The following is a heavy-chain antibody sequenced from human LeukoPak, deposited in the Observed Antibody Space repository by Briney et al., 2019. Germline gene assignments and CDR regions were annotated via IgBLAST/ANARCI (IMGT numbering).Heavy chain of an antibody. Sequence: PSETLSLTCTVSGGSISSYYWSWIRQPPGKGLEWIGYIYYSGSTNYNPSLKSRVTISVDTSKNQFSLKLSSVTAADTAVYYSARHPPDCSGGSCYFPSYWYFDLWGRGTLVTVSS. V-gene: IGHV4-59*08. J-gene: IGHJ2*01. CDR3: ARHPPDCSGGSCYFPSYWYFDL. CDR1: GGSISSYY. CDR2: IYYSGST. D-gene: IGHD2-15*01.